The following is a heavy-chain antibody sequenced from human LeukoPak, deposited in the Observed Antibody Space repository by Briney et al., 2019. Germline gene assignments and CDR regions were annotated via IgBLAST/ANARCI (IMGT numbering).Heavy chain of an antibody. J-gene: IGHJ3*02. Sequence: GGSLRLSCAASGFTFRTYGVHWVRQAPGKGLEWVSIIQYDGSNKYYADSVKGRFTISRDNSKNTLYLQMNSLRAEDTAVYYCARVIAAAENAFDIWGQGTMVTVSS. CDR1: GFTFRTYG. CDR2: IQYDGSNK. D-gene: IGHD6-13*01. CDR3: ARVIAAAENAFDI. V-gene: IGHV3-30*02.